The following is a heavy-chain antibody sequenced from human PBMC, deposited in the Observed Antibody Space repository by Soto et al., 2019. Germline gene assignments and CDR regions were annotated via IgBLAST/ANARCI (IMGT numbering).Heavy chain of an antibody. J-gene: IGHJ4*01. Sequence: SETLSLTCAVYGGSFIGYYWSWIRQPPWKGLEWIGEINHSGSTNYNPSLKSRVTISVDTSKNQFSLKLSSVTAADTAVYYCARAQTMPEEVVVAATFDYWGQGTLVTVSS. CDR2: INHSGST. V-gene: IGHV4-34*01. CDR1: GGSFIGYY. CDR3: ARAQTMPEEVVVAATFDY. D-gene: IGHD2-15*01.